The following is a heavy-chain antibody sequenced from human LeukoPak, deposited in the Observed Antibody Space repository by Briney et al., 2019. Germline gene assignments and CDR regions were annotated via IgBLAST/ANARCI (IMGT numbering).Heavy chain of an antibody. Sequence: VASVKVSCKASGYTFSSYGIAWARQTPGQGLEWMGWISGYNGNTNYAQKLQGRVSMTTDTSTTTAYMELRSLTSDDTALYYCARSSLGTITAGPFDYWGQGTLVTVSS. J-gene: IGHJ4*02. CDR1: GYTFSSYG. CDR2: ISGYNGNT. D-gene: IGHD5-12*01. V-gene: IGHV1-18*01. CDR3: ARSSLGTITAGPFDY.